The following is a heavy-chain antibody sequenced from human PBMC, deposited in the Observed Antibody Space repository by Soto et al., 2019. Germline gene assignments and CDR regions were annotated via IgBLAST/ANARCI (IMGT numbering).Heavy chain of an antibody. Sequence: PGESLKISCKGSGYSFTSYWISWVRQMPGKGLEWMGRIDPSDSYTNYSPSFQGHVTISADKSISTAYLQWSSLKASDTAMYYCARLQSVRVGAMPSFDPWGQGTLVTVSS. V-gene: IGHV5-10-1*01. D-gene: IGHD1-26*01. CDR3: ARLQSVRVGAMPSFDP. J-gene: IGHJ5*02. CDR2: IDPSDSYT. CDR1: GYSFTSYW.